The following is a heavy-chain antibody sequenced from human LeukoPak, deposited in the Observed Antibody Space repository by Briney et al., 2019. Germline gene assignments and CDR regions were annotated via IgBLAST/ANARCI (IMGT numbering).Heavy chain of an antibody. CDR1: GGSIRNNNW. Sequence: SGTLSLTCAVSGGSIRNNNWWSWVRQPPGKGLKWIGETFHSGHTNYNPSLKSRVAISVDKSKNQFSLKLTSVTAADTAMYYCARVSTISYYYMDVWGKGTTVTVSS. J-gene: IGHJ6*03. CDR2: TFHSGHT. V-gene: IGHV4-4*02. CDR3: ARVSTISYYYMDV. D-gene: IGHD3-9*01.